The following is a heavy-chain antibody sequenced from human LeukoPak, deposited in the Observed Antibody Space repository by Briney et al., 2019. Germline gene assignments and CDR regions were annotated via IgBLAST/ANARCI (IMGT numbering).Heavy chain of an antibody. CDR2: IYYSGST. J-gene: IGHJ5*02. V-gene: IGHV4-59*08. CDR3: ARHVEQWLAINWFDP. D-gene: IGHD6-19*01. Sequence: SETLSLTCTVSGGSISSYYWSWIRQPPGKGLEWIGYIYYSGSTNYNPSLKSRVTISVDTSKNQFSLKLSSVTAADTAVYYCARHVEQWLAINWFDPWGQGTLVTVSS. CDR1: GGSISSYY.